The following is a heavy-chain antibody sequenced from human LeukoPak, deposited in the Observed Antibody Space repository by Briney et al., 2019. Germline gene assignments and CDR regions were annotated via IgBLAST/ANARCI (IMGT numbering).Heavy chain of an antibody. CDR1: GYSFTSYW. J-gene: IGHJ4*02. Sequence: GESLKISFKGSGYSFTSYWIGWVRQMPGKGLEWMGIIYPGDSDTRYSPSFQGQVTMSADKSISTAYLQWSSLKASDTAMYYRARQFVVGATEAVDYWGQGTLVTVSS. CDR3: ARQFVVGATEAVDY. CDR2: IYPGDSDT. D-gene: IGHD1-26*01. V-gene: IGHV5-51*01.